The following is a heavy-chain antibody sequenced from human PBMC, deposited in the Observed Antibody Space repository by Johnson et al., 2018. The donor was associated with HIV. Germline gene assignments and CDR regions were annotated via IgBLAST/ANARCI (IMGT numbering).Heavy chain of an antibody. J-gene: IGHJ3*02. Sequence: VQLVESGGGVVRPGGSLRLSCAASGFTFDDYGMSWVRQAPGKGLEWVSGINWNGGSTGYADSVTGRFTISRDNAKNSLYLQMNTLRAEDTALYYCARVVTMIVVDGGIEAFDIWGQGTMVTVSS. D-gene: IGHD3-22*01. CDR3: ARVVTMIVVDGGIEAFDI. CDR1: GFTFDDYG. V-gene: IGHV3-20*04. CDR2: INWNGGST.